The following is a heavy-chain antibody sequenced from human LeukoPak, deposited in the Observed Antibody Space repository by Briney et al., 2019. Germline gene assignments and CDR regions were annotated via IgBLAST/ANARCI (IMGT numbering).Heavy chain of an antibody. Sequence: SQTLSLTCTVSGGSISSGDYYWSWIRQPPGKGLEWIGEINHSGSTNYNPSLKSRVTISVDTPKNQFSLKLSSVTAADTAVYYCARRRWFDPWGQGTLVTVSS. CDR2: INHSGST. CDR3: ARRRWFDP. V-gene: IGHV4-30-4*01. J-gene: IGHJ5*02. CDR1: GGSISSGDYY.